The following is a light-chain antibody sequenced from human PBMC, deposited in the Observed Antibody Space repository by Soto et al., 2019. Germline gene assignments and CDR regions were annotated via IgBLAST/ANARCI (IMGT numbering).Light chain of an antibody. CDR3: QQYGSSPPWT. CDR2: GAS. V-gene: IGKV3-20*01. Sequence: EIVLTQSPGTLSLSPGKRATLSCRASQSVSSSYLAWYQQKPGQAPSLIIYGASSRATGIPDRFSGSGSGTDFTLTISRLEPEDFAVYYCQQYGSSPPWTFGQGTKV. CDR1: QSVSSSY. J-gene: IGKJ1*01.